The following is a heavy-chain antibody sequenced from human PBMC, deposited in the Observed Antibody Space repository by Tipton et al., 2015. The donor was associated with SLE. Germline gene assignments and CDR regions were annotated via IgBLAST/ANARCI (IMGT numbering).Heavy chain of an antibody. D-gene: IGHD6-19*01. CDR1: GFTFTSYA. CDR2: ISGSGNTT. V-gene: IGHV3-23*01. CDR3: ARSYSSWEDFDY. J-gene: IGHJ4*02. Sequence: SLRLSCAASGFTFTSYAMSWVRQAPGKGLEWVSAISGSGNTTYYADSVKGRFTISRDNSKNTLYLQMNSLRADDTAVYFCARSYSSWEDFDYWGQGTLVTVSS.